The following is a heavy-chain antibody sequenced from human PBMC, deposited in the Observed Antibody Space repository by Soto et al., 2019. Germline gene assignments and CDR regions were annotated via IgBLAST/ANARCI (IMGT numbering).Heavy chain of an antibody. CDR1: GFTFSSYS. J-gene: IGHJ6*03. CDR2: ISSSSSYI. Sequence: PGGSLRLSCAASGFTFSSYSMNWVRQAPGKGLEWVSSISSSSSYIYYADSVKGRFTISRDNAKNSLYLQMNSLRAEDTAVYYCARDGMVRGVIFVGYMDVWGKGTTVTVSS. D-gene: IGHD3-10*01. CDR3: ARDGMVRGVIFVGYMDV. V-gene: IGHV3-21*01.